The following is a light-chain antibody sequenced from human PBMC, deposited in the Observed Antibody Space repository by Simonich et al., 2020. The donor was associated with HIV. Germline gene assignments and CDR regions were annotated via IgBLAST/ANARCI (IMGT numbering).Light chain of an antibody. CDR1: RDDVGSYNL. J-gene: IGLJ2*01. Sequence: QSALTQPASVSGSPGQSITISCTGTRDDVGSYNLVSWYHQHPGKAPKLMIYEDGRRPSGVSNRFSGSKSGNTASLTISGLQAEDEADYYCCSYAGSSTFVFGGGTKLTVL. CDR2: EDG. V-gene: IGLV2-23*02. CDR3: CSYAGSSTFV.